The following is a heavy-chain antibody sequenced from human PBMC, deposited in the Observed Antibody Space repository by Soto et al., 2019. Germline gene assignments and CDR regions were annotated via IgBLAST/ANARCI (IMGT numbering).Heavy chain of an antibody. CDR3: VRPFYSGNGWFDL. CDR2: IYPGDADT. Sequence: PGASLKISCKGSGYSFTSYWIGWVRQMPGKGLEWIGIIYPGDADTRYSPSFQGQVTISVDIAVSTAYLQWSSLKVSDTAIYYCVRPFYSGNGWFDLWGQGTLVTVSS. CDR1: GYSFTSYW. D-gene: IGHD2-21*01. V-gene: IGHV5-51*01. J-gene: IGHJ5*02.